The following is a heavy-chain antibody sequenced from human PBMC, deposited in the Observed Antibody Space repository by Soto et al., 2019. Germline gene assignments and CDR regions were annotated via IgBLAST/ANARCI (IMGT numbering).Heavy chain of an antibody. V-gene: IGHV4-59*08. CDR1: GGSISSYY. D-gene: IGHD4-17*01. CDR3: ARRYGDYYYYYMDV. J-gene: IGHJ6*03. CDR2: IYYSGST. Sequence: SETLSLTCTVSGGSISSYYWSWIRQPPGKGLEWIGYIYYSGSTNYNPSLKSRVTISVDTSKNQFSLKLSSVTAADTAVYYCARRYGDYYYYYMDVWGKGTTVTVSS.